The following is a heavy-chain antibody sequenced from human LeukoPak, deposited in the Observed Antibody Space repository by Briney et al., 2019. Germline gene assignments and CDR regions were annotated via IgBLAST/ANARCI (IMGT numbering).Heavy chain of an antibody. CDR1: GFSFTSHW. J-gene: IGHJ4*02. CDR2: IKEDGRLQ. V-gene: IGHV3-7*01. CDR3: GRAGRGGSWEDY. Sequence: AGGSLRLSCAASGFSFTSHWMTWLRQAPGKGLERVAHIKEDGRLQYYVDSVKGRFTVSRDNAQNSLFLQMHSLRAEDTAVYYCGRAGRGGSWEDYWGQGTLVTVSS. D-gene: IGHD3-16*01.